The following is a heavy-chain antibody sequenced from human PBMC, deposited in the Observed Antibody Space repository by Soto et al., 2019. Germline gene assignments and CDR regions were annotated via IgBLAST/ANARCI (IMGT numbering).Heavy chain of an antibody. D-gene: IGHD1-26*01. Sequence: PSETLSLTCTVSGGSVSSDSYYWTWIRQPPGKGLEWIGYIYYSGSTDYNPSLKSRVIISVDTSKNQFSLKLTSVTAADTAVYYCARGVVGATMIFDYWGQGTLVTV. V-gene: IGHV4-61*01. CDR2: IYYSGST. CDR1: GGSVSSDSYY. CDR3: ARGVVGATMIFDY. J-gene: IGHJ4*02.